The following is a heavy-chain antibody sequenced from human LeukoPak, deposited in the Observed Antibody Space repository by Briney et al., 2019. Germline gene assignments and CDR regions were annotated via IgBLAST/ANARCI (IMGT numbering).Heavy chain of an antibody. CDR1: GGSISDYY. CDR3: ARHDIVSRAFDI. CDR2: IYYIGST. Sequence: ASETLSLTCTVSGGSISDYYWSWIRQPPGKELQRIAYIYYIGSTDYNPSLKSRVSISVDTSKNQFSLNLSSVTAADTAVYYCARHDIVSRAFDIWGQGTMVTVSS. V-gene: IGHV4-59*08. D-gene: IGHD5-12*01. J-gene: IGHJ3*02.